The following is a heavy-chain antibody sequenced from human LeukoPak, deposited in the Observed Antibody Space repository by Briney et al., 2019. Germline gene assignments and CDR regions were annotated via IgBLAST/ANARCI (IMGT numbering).Heavy chain of an antibody. V-gene: IGHV3-11*04. CDR3: AKGWYYYDSSGYFFDY. J-gene: IGHJ4*02. CDR2: VSSTGGDK. Sequence: PGGSLRLSCRGSGGTFEDYYLRWIHQAPGKGPEWISYVSSTGGDKFYADPAKGRFTISRDNSKNTLYLQMNSLRAEDTAVYYCAKGWYYYDSSGYFFDYWGQGTLVTVSS. CDR1: GGTFEDYY. D-gene: IGHD3-22*01.